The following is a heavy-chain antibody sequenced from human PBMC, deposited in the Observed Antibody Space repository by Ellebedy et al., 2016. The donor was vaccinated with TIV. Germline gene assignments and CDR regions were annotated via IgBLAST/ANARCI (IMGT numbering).Heavy chain of an antibody. CDR3: ARDHGGGGDFGDNWFDP. V-gene: IGHV3-66*01. Sequence: PGGSLRLSCEASGIIVSDYFMNWVRQAPGKGLEWVSVLYPDAKTNYTDSVNGRFIVSRDSSKNTLYLQMNSLTAEYTAVYYCARDHGGGGDFGDNWFDPWGQGTLVTVSS. D-gene: IGHD2-21*01. CDR1: GIIVSDYF. CDR2: LYPDAKT. J-gene: IGHJ5*02.